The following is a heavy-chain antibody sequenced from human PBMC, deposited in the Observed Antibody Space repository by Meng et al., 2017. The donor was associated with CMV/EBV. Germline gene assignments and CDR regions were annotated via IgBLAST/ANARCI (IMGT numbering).Heavy chain of an antibody. Sequence: FTFSNAWMNWVRQAPGKGLEWVGRIKSKTDGGTTDYAAPVKGRFTISRDDSKNTLYLQMNSLKTEDTAVYYCTTDRSSWYGNWFDPWGQGTLVTVSS. CDR2: IKSKTDGGTT. J-gene: IGHJ5*02. D-gene: IGHD6-13*01. CDR3: TTDRSSWYGNWFDP. CDR1: FTFSNAW. V-gene: IGHV3-15*07.